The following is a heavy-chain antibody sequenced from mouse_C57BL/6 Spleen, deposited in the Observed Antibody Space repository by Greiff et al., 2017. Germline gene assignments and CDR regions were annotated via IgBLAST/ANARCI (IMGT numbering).Heavy chain of an antibody. CDR2: INYDGSST. CDR3: ARTSYGSLDY. Sequence: EVKLVESEGGLVQPGSSMKLSCTASGFTFSDYYMAWVRQVPEKGLEWVANINYDGSSTYYLDSLKSRFLISRDNAKNILYLQMSSLKSEDTATYYCARTSYGSLDYWGQGTTLTVSS. CDR1: GFTFSDYY. J-gene: IGHJ2*01. D-gene: IGHD2-9*01. V-gene: IGHV5-16*01.